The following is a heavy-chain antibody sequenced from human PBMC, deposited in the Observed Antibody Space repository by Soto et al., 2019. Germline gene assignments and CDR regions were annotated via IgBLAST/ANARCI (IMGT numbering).Heavy chain of an antibody. Sequence: ASVKVSCKASGYTFTNYVIHWVRQAPGQGLEWMGWISPLKGNTKYAQKVQGRVSVTSDTSTNTVYMELSGLRYDDTALYYCARSGEHPFDFWGQGTLVTVSS. J-gene: IGHJ4*02. D-gene: IGHD6-25*01. CDR3: ARSGEHPFDF. CDR1: GYTFTNYV. CDR2: ISPLKGNT. V-gene: IGHV1-18*01.